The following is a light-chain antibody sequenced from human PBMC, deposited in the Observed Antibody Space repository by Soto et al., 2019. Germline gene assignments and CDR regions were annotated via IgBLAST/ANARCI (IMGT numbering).Light chain of an antibody. CDR1: QTVNNN. Sequence: VMTQAPATLSVSPGEGATLSCRASQTVNNNVAWYQLKDGQVPRLLIYGASNRATGIPARFSGSGSGTDFTLTISSLEPEDFAVYYCQQRSNWPPEITFGQGTRLEIK. J-gene: IGKJ5*01. CDR2: GAS. V-gene: IGKV3-11*01. CDR3: QQRSNWPPEIT.